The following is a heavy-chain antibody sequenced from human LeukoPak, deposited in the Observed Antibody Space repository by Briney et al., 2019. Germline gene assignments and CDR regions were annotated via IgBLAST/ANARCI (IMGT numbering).Heavy chain of an antibody. D-gene: IGHD5-18*01. CDR2: INWNGRIT. Sequence: GESLRLSCAASGFTFDDYAMNWVRQVPGRGLEWVSGINWNGRITEYADSVRDRFTISRQNTKNSLYLYMNNLGGEDTALYFCARGSVQLWLRDTYYYMDVWGKGTTVTVSS. CDR1: GFTFDDYA. V-gene: IGHV3-20*04. J-gene: IGHJ6*03. CDR3: ARGSVQLWLRDTYYYMDV.